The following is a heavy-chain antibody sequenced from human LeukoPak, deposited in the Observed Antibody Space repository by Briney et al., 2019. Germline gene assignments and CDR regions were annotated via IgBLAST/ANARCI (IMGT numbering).Heavy chain of an antibody. J-gene: IGHJ4*02. CDR2: ISYDGSNK. CDR3: AKEVGFYYYDSSGLAIDY. D-gene: IGHD3-22*01. CDR1: GFTFSSYG. Sequence: ERSLRLSCAASGFTFSSYGMHWVRQAPGKGLEWVAVISYDGSNKYYADSVKGRFTISRDNSKNTLYLQMNSLRAEDTAVYYCAKEVGFYYYDSSGLAIDYWGQGTLVTVSS. V-gene: IGHV3-30*18.